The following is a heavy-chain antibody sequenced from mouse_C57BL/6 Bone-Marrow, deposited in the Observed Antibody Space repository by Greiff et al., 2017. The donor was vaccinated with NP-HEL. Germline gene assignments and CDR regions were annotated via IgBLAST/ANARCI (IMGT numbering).Heavy chain of an antibody. Sequence: QVQLQQPGAELVMPGASVKLSCKASGYTFTSYWMHWVKQRPGQGLEWIGEIDPSDSYTNYNQKFKGKSPLTVDKSSSTAYMQLSSLTSEDSAVYYCARSIYYYGSSLYYWGQGTTLTVSS. J-gene: IGHJ2*01. CDR2: IDPSDSYT. V-gene: IGHV1-69*01. CDR3: ARSIYYYGSSLYY. D-gene: IGHD1-1*01. CDR1: GYTFTSYW.